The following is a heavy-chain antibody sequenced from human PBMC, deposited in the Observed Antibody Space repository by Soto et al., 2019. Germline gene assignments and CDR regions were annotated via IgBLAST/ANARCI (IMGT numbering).Heavy chain of an antibody. CDR1: GFAFKSYA. CDR3: VKRPQHVSDGYFHF. Sequence: GGSLRLSCAASGFAFKSYAMSWVRQTPRRGLEWVSSIGASGDGIYYADSVKGRFTISRDNSQDTLYLQMNSLRGEDTALYYCVKRPQHVSDGYFHFWGPGTLVTVSS. V-gene: IGHV3-23*01. J-gene: IGHJ4*02. D-gene: IGHD3-22*01. CDR2: IGASGDGI.